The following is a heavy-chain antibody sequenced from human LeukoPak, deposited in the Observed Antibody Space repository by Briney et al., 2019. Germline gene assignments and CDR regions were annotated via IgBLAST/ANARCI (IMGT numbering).Heavy chain of an antibody. Sequence: SETLSLTCAVYGGSFSGYYWSWIRQPPGKGLEWIGEINHSGSTNYNPSLKSRVTISVDTSKNQFSLKLSSVTAADTAVYHCARGLQLAPTGYYYYGMDVWGQGTTVTVSS. D-gene: IGHD6-13*01. J-gene: IGHJ6*02. CDR2: INHSGST. V-gene: IGHV4-34*01. CDR3: ARGLQLAPTGYYYYGMDV. CDR1: GGSFSGYY.